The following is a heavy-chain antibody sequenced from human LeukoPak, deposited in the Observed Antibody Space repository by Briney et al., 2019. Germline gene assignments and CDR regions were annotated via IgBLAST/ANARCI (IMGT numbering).Heavy chain of an antibody. D-gene: IGHD2/OR15-2a*01. V-gene: IGHV3-48*03. CDR3: ARVLFHSLAVFDY. Sequence: PGESLRLSCAASGFTFSSYKMIWVRQAPGKGLEWVSYITTSGTTTYYADSLKGRFTISRDNAKNSLYLQMNSLRAEDTAVYYCARVLFHSLAVFDYWGQGTLVTVSS. J-gene: IGHJ4*02. CDR2: ITTSGTTT. CDR1: GFTFSSYK.